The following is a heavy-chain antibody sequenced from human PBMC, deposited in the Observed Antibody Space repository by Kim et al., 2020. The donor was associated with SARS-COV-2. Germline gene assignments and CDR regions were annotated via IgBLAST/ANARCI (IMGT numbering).Heavy chain of an antibody. CDR3: ASRSPDDYGDYEGALDV. D-gene: IGHD4-17*01. V-gene: IGHV3-53*01. J-gene: IGHJ3*01. Sequence: SVRGRFSISRDNSKNTLYLQMNSLRAEDTALYYCASRSPDDYGDYEGALDVWGQGTMVTVSS.